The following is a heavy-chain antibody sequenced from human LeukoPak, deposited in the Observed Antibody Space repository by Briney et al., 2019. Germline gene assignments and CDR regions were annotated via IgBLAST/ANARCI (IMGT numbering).Heavy chain of an antibody. J-gene: IGHJ4*02. CDR2: INPNSGGT. CDR1: GYTFTGYY. CDR3: ARGVSVYPSSWYYFDY. V-gene: IGHV1-2*02. D-gene: IGHD6-13*01. Sequence: ASVKVSCKASGYTFTGYYMHWVRPAPGQGLEWMGWINPNSGGTNYAQTFQGRVTMTRDTSISTAYMELSRLRSDDTAVYYCARGVSVYPSSWYYFDYWGQGTLVTVSS.